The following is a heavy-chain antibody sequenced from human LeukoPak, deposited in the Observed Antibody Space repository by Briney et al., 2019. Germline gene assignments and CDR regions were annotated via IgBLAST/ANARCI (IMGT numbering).Heavy chain of an antibody. D-gene: IGHD3-9*01. V-gene: IGHV1-18*01. CDR1: GYTFTNFD. CDR2: ISAYNGNT. J-gene: IGHJ4*02. CDR3: ARSDILTEIDY. Sequence: ASVKVSCKASGYTFTNFDINWVRQAPGQGLEWMGWISAYNGNTNYAQKLQGRVTMTTDTSTSTAYMELRSLRSDDTAVYYCARSDILTEIDYWGQGTLVTVSS.